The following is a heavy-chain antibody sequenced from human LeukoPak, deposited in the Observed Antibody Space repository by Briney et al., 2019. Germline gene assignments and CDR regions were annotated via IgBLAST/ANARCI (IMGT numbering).Heavy chain of an antibody. CDR1: KFTFSIYA. Sequence: GGSLRLSCAASKFTFSIYAMSWVRQAPGKGLEWVSSITSAGGTTWYAGSVKGRFTISRDNSKNTVYLQMNSLRVEDTAVYYCARVGSVVAAHFDYWGQGTLVTVSS. V-gene: IGHV3-23*01. CDR3: ARVGSVVAAHFDY. CDR2: ITSAGGTT. J-gene: IGHJ4*02. D-gene: IGHD2-15*01.